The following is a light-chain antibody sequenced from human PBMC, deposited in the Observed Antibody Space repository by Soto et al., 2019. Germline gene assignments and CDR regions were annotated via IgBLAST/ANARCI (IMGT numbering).Light chain of an antibody. CDR1: QDIGTY. J-gene: IGKJ4*01. Sequence: DIPMTQSPSSLSASLGDRVTITCQASQDIGTYLNWYQQKPGKVPRLLIYDASSLETGVPLRFSGSGSGTDFTFTISNLQSEDIATYYCQHYGTRPPLTFGGGTKVDVK. CDR2: DAS. V-gene: IGKV1-33*01. CDR3: QHYGTRPPLT.